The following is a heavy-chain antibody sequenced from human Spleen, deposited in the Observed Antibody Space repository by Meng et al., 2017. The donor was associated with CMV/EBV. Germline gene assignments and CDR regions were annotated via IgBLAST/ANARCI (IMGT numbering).Heavy chain of an antibody. CDR1: GGSFSGYY. J-gene: IGHJ4*02. Sequence: GSLRLSCAVYGGSFSGYYWSWIRQPPGKGLEWIGEINHSGSTTSNPSLKSRVTISVDTSKNQFSLKLSSVTAADTAVYYCARSSPPRIAARPRGYYFDYWGQGTLVTVSS. V-gene: IGHV4-34*01. CDR2: INHSGST. D-gene: IGHD6-6*01. CDR3: ARSSPPRIAARPRGYYFDY.